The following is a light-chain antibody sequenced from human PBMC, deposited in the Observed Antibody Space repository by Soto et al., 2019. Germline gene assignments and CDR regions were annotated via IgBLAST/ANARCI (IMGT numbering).Light chain of an antibody. V-gene: IGKV3D-20*02. CDR2: DAS. J-gene: IGKJ5*01. CDR3: QQRSNWPPT. Sequence: DIGLTQSPSTLSSFPGDRVTLSCRASQSVSSSYLAWYQQKPGQAPRLLIYDASSRATGIPARFSGSGSGTDFTLTISSLEPEDFAVYYCQQRSNWPPTFGQGTRLEIK. CDR1: QSVSSSY.